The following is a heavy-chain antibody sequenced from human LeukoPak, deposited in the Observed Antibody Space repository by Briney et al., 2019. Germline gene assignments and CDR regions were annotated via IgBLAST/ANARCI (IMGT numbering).Heavy chain of an antibody. CDR2: INHSGST. V-gene: IGHV4-34*01. Sequence: PSETLPLTCAVYGGSFSGYYWSWIRQPPGKGLEWIGEINHSGSTNYNPSLKSRVTISVDTSKNQFSLKLSSVTAADTAVYYCARGLSIAARPYYYYYGMDVWGQGTTVTVSS. J-gene: IGHJ6*02. CDR3: ARGLSIAARPYYYYYGMDV. D-gene: IGHD6-6*01. CDR1: GGSFSGYY.